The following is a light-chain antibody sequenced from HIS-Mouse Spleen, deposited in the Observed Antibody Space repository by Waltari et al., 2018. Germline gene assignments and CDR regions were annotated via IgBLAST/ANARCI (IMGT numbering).Light chain of an antibody. CDR3: QQYNNWPPLT. V-gene: IGKV3D-15*03. CDR1: QSVSSN. Sequence: EIVMTQSPAPLSVSPGERATLSCRASQSVSSNLAWYQQKPGQAPRLLSYRASIRATGIPARFSGSGSGTEFTLTISILQSEDFAVYYCQQYNNWPPLTFGGGTKVEIK. CDR2: RAS. J-gene: IGKJ4*01.